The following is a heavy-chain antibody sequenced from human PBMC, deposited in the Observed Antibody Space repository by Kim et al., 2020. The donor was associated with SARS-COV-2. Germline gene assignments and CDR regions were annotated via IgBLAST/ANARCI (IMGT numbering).Heavy chain of an antibody. V-gene: IGHV4-4*02. CDR3: ARCPVDRNSFWLDP. Sequence: NPSLKSRVTIYIDKSKNQFSLKLRSGTAADTAVYYCARCPVDRNSFWLDPWGQGTLVTVSS. J-gene: IGHJ5*02.